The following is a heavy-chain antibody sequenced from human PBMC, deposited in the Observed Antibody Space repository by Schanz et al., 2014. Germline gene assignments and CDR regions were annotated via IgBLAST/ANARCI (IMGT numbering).Heavy chain of an antibody. Sequence: PGGSLRLSCAVSGFTVSSNHMSWVRQAPGKGLEWVSVIYSGIGAYYADSVKGRFTISRDNSKNTLYLQMNSLRADDTAVYFCARAHGNNWYGKGLDYWGQGTQVTVSS. D-gene: IGHD1-1*01. J-gene: IGHJ4*02. CDR1: GFTVSSNH. CDR3: ARAHGNNWYGKGLDY. V-gene: IGHV3-66*01. CDR2: IYSGIGA.